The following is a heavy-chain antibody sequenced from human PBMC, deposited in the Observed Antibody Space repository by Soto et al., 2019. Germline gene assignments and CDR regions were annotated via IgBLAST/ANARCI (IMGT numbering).Heavy chain of an antibody. CDR2: IKQGGSEK. Sequence: GGSLRLSCAASGFTFSSYWMSWVRQAPGKGLEWVANIKQGGSEKYYVDSVKGRFTISRDNAKNSLYLQMNRPRAEDTAVYYCARGGYSLDYWGQGTLVTVSS. CDR3: ARGGYSLDY. D-gene: IGHD4-4*01. J-gene: IGHJ4*02. CDR1: GFTFSSYW. V-gene: IGHV3-7*03.